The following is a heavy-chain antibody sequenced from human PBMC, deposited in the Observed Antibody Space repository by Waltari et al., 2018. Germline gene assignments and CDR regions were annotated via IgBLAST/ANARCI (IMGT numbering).Heavy chain of an antibody. V-gene: IGHV3-30*18. Sequence: QVQLVESGGGVVQPGRSLRLSCAASGFTFSSYGMHWVRQAPGKGLEWVAVISYDGSNKDYADSVKGRFTISRDNSKNTLYLQMNSLRAEDTAVYYCAKDSTAMSYYFDYWGQGTLVTVSS. J-gene: IGHJ4*02. D-gene: IGHD5-18*01. CDR3: AKDSTAMSYYFDY. CDR2: ISYDGSNK. CDR1: GFTFSSYG.